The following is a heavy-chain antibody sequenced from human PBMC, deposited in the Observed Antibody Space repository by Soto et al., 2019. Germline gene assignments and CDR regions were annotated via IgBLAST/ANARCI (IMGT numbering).Heavy chain of an antibody. V-gene: IGHV4-34*01. D-gene: IGHD1-1*01. Sequence: SETLSLTCAVYGGSFSGYYWSWIRQPPGKGLEWIAEIYHSGVTNYNPSLKSRATISVDKSKNQFSLDLYSVTAADTAVYFCTRGPSLEAFLDYWGQGTLVTVSS. CDR3: TRGPSLEAFLDY. CDR1: GGSFSGYY. J-gene: IGHJ4*02. CDR2: IYHSGVT.